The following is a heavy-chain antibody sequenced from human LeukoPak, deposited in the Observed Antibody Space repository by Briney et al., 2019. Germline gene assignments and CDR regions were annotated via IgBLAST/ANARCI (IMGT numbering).Heavy chain of an antibody. Sequence: ASVKVSCKASGYTFTSYGISWVRQAPGQGLEWMGRINPNSGGTNYAQKFQGRVTMTRDTSISTAYMELSRLRSDDTAVYYCARALAEQQLEPGDYWGQGTLVTVSS. CDR2: INPNSGGT. CDR3: ARALAEQQLEPGDY. V-gene: IGHV1-2*06. D-gene: IGHD6-13*01. CDR1: GYTFTSYG. J-gene: IGHJ4*02.